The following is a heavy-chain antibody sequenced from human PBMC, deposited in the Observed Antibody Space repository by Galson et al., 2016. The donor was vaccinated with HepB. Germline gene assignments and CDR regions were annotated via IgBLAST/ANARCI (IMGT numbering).Heavy chain of an antibody. Sequence: ETLSLTCSVSDGSISSGSFSWGWIRQPPGKGLEWIGTVYRGRTYYNPSLAGRGTISVGMSTGLLSLKLTSLTAADAAVYYCARAGLTTEASFDSWGQGTLVAVSS. V-gene: IGHV4-39*01. CDR1: DGSISSGSFS. CDR3: ARAGLTTEASFDS. J-gene: IGHJ4*02. D-gene: IGHD1-1*01. CDR2: VYRGRT.